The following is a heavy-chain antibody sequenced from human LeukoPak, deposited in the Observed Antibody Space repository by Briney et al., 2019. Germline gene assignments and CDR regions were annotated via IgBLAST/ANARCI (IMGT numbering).Heavy chain of an antibody. CDR1: GYTFTSYG. J-gene: IGHJ4*02. CDR3: ARDRSSIVVVPAAIHFDY. CDR2: ISAYNGNT. V-gene: IGHV1-18*01. Sequence: ASVKVSCKASGYTFTSYGISWVRQAPGQGLERMRCISAYNGNTNYAQKLQGRVTMTTDTSTSTAYMELRSLRSDDTAVYCCARDRSSIVVVPAAIHFDYWGQGTLVTVSS. D-gene: IGHD2-2*01.